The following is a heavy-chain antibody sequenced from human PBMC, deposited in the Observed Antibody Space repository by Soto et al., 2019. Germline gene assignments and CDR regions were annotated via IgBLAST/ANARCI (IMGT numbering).Heavy chain of an antibody. Sequence: HPGGSLRLSCAASGFTFSSYWMSWVRQAPGKGLEWVANIKQDGSEKYYVGSVKGRFTISRDNSKNTLYLQMNSLRAEDTAVYYCATGRGLYYYYGMDVWGQGTTVTVSS. CDR3: ATGRGLYYYYGMDV. J-gene: IGHJ6*02. CDR2: IKQDGSEK. CDR1: GFTFSSYW. D-gene: IGHD3-10*01. V-gene: IGHV3-7*03.